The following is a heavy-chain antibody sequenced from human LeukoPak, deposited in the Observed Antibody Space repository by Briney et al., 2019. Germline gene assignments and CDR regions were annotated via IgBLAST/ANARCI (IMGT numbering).Heavy chain of an antibody. CDR2: ISVRGDT. J-gene: IGHJ4*02. Sequence: GGSLRLSCAASGLTFRSYGMSWVRQAPGKGLEWVSHISVRGDTHFADSVKGRFTISRDNSKNTLYLQMNSLRAEDTAVYYCAKDLHDSWAVGCWGPGTLVTVSS. V-gene: IGHV3-23*01. CDR1: GLTFRSYG. D-gene: IGHD3-3*01. CDR3: AKDLHDSWAVGC.